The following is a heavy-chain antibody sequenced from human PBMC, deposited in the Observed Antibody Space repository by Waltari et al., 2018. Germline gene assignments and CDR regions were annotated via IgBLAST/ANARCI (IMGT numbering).Heavy chain of an antibody. CDR1: GYTFTSYD. V-gene: IGHV1-2*06. J-gene: IGHJ3*02. D-gene: IGHD6-13*01. CDR3: ARVAAAGDAFDI. CDR2: INPNSGGT. Sequence: VQLVQSGAEVKKPGASVKVSCKASGYTFTSYDINWVRQATGQGLEWMGRINPNSGGTNYAQKVQARVTMTRDTSISTAYMELSRLGSDDTAGEYCARVAAAGDAFDIWGQGTMVTVSS.